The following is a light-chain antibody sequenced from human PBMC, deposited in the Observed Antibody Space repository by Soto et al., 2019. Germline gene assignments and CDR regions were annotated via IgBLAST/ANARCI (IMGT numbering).Light chain of an antibody. CDR3: QHYNSYSEA. CDR1: QTISSW. Sequence: DIQMTQSPSTLSGSVGDRVTITCRASQTISSWLAWYQQKPGKAPKLPIYKASTLKSGVPSRFSRSGSGTEFTLTISSLQPDDFATYCCQHYNSYSEAFGQGTNVEL. V-gene: IGKV1-5*03. CDR2: KAS. J-gene: IGKJ1*01.